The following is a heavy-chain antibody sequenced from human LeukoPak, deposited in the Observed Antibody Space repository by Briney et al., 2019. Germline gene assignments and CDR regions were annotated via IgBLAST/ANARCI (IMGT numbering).Heavy chain of an antibody. J-gene: IGHJ4*02. V-gene: IGHV4-39*01. D-gene: IGHD5-18*01. CDR3: ASGRYSYGPSADY. Sequence: SETLSLTCTVSGGSIGSSSYYWGWIRQPPGKGLEWIGSIYYSGSTYYNPSLKSRVTISVDTSKNQFSLKLSSVTAADTAVYYCASGRYSYGPSADYWGQGTLVTVSS. CDR2: IYYSGST. CDR1: GGSIGSSSYY.